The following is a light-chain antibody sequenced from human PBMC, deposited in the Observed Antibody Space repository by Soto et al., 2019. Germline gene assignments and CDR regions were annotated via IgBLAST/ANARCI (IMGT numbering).Light chain of an antibody. J-gene: IGKJ1*01. CDR1: QSVSSN. Sequence: TLSVSPGERATLSCRASQSVSSNLAWYQQKPGQAPRLLIYGASTRATGIPARFSGSESGTEFTLTISSLQSEDFAVYYCQQYNNWPGTFGQGTKVDIK. CDR2: GAS. V-gene: IGKV3-15*01. CDR3: QQYNNWPGT.